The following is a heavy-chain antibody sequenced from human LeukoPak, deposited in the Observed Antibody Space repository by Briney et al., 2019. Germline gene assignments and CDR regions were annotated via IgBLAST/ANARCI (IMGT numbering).Heavy chain of an antibody. CDR3: ARESPTSIPFDY. J-gene: IGHJ4*02. CDR2: ISYDGSNK. V-gene: IGHV3-30-3*01. Sequence: GGSLRLSCAASGFTFSSYAMHWVRQAPGKGLEWVAVISYDGSNKYYADSVKGRFTISRDNSKNTLYLQMNSLRAEDTAVYYCARESPTSIPFDYWGQGTLVTVSS. CDR1: GFTFSSYA. D-gene: IGHD6-6*01.